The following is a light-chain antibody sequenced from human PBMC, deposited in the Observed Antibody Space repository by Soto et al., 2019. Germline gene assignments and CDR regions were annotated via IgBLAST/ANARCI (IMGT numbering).Light chain of an antibody. V-gene: IGLV1-40*01. CDR2: GNS. CDR3: QSYDSSLSGSV. Sequence: QLVLTQPPSVSGAPGQRVTISCTGSSSNIGATYHVHWYQQLPGTATKLLIYGNSNRPSGVPDRFSGSKSGTSASLAITGLQAEDEADYYCQSYDSSLSGSVFGGGTKVTVL. J-gene: IGLJ3*02. CDR1: SSNIGATYH.